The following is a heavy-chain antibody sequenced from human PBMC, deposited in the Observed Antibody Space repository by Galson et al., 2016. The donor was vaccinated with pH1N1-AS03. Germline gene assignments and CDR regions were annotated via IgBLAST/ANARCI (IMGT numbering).Heavy chain of an antibody. J-gene: IGHJ5*02. CDR2: ISRTGDKV. CDR3: LRIESYADYVSDH. V-gene: IGHV3-11*01. CDR1: GFLFRDYY. D-gene: IGHD4-17*01. Sequence: LRLSCAGSGFLFRDYYMSWVRQAQGKGLEWLAYISRTGDKVYYIDSVRGRFTISRDNLQNSLFLQMNSLTVDDNAIYSLLRIESYADYVSDHWCQETLVAVSS.